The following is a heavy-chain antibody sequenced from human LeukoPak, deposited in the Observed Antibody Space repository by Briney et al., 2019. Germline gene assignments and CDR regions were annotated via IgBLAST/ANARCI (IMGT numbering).Heavy chain of an antibody. CDR1: GGPITSYY. CDR3: AREADWFDP. Sequence: KTSETLSLTCTVSGGPITSYYWSWVRQPAGKGLEWIGHVHSSWTTEYNSSLESRVTMSIDTSRNQFSLKLRSVTAADTAVYYCAREADWFDPWGQGALVTVSS. D-gene: IGHD2-15*01. V-gene: IGHV4-4*07. CDR2: VHSSWTT. J-gene: IGHJ5*02.